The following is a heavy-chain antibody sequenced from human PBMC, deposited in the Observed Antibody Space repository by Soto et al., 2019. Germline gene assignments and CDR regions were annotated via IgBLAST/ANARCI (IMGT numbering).Heavy chain of an antibody. CDR1: GYTFTSYY. Sequence: QVQLVQSGAEVKKPGASVKVSCKASGYTFTSYYMHWVRQAPGQGLEWMGIINPSGGSTSYAQKFQGRVTMTRDTSTSTVSMELSSLRSEDTAVYYCARSYYYDSSGWAFDYWGQGTLVTVSS. D-gene: IGHD3-22*01. V-gene: IGHV1-46*01. CDR3: ARSYYYDSSGWAFDY. CDR2: INPSGGST. J-gene: IGHJ4*02.